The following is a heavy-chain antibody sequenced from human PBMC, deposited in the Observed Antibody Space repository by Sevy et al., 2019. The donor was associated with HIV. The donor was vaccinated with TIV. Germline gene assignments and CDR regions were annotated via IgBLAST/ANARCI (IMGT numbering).Heavy chain of an antibody. V-gene: IGHV3-23*01. CDR3: AKEGPYYYDSSGYGLGAFDI. Sequence: GGSLRLSCAASGFTFSSYAMSWVRQAPGKGLEWVSAISGSGGSTYYADSVKGRFTISRDNSKNTLYLQMNSLRAEDTAVYYCAKEGPYYYDSSGYGLGAFDIWGQGTMVTVSS. CDR2: ISGSGGST. J-gene: IGHJ3*02. D-gene: IGHD3-22*01. CDR1: GFTFSSYA.